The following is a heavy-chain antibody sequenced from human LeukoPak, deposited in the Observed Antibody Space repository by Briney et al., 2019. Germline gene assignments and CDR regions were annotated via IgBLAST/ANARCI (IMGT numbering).Heavy chain of an antibody. CDR2: IYYSGST. V-gene: IGHV4-30-4*07. Sequence: PSETLSLTCAVSGGSISSGGYSWSWIRQPPGKGLEWIGYIYYSGSTYYNPSLKSRVTISVDTSKNQFSLKLSSVTAADTAVYYCARRTFGGVIAYWGQGTLVTVSS. D-gene: IGHD3-16*02. CDR1: GGSISSGGYS. CDR3: ARRTFGGVIAY. J-gene: IGHJ4*02.